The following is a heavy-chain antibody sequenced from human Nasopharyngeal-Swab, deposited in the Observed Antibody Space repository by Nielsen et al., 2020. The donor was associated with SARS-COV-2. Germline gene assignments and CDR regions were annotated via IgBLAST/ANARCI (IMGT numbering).Heavy chain of an antibody. CDR3: ARDFGIAAAGSDVDY. CDR1: GFTFSSYG. Sequence: GESLKISCAASGFTFSSYGMHWVRQAPGKGLEWVAVIWCDGSNKYYADSVKGRFTISRDNSKNTLYLQMNSLRAEDTAVYYCARDFGIAAAGSDVDYWGQGTLVTVSS. D-gene: IGHD6-13*01. J-gene: IGHJ4*02. V-gene: IGHV3-33*01. CDR2: IWCDGSNK.